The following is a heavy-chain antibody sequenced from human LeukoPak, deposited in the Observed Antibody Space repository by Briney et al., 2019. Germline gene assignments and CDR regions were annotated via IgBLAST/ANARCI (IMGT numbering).Heavy chain of an antibody. V-gene: IGHV1-69*13. CDR3: AREKRWGIVAAGVDD. J-gene: IGHJ4*02. D-gene: IGHD6-13*01. CDR1: GGTFSSYA. CDR2: IIPIFGTA. Sequence: SVKVSCKASGGTFSSYAISWVRQAPGQGLEWMGGIIPIFGTANYAQKFQGRVTITADESTSTAYMELSSLRSEDTAVYYCAREKRWGIVAAGVDDWGQGTLVTVSS.